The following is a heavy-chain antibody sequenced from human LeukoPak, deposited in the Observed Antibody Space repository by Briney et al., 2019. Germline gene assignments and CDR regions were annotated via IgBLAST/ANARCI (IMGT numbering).Heavy chain of an antibody. CDR3: AKDSLADIDY. CDR1: GFIFSTYG. Sequence: GGSLRLSCAASGFIFSTYGMYWVRQAPGKGPEWVAFIRHDGSIKNYADSVKGRSTISRDNSKNTLYLQMNSLRAEDTAVYYCAKDSLADIDYWGQGTLVTVSS. V-gene: IGHV3-30*02. D-gene: IGHD3-16*01. CDR2: IRHDGSIK. J-gene: IGHJ4*02.